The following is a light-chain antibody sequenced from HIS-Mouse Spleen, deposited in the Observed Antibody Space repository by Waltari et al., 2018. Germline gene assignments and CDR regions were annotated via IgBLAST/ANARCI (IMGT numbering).Light chain of an antibody. Sequence: SYELTQPPSVSVSPGQTARITCSGDALPKKYAYWYQEKSGQAPVLVSYEDSKRPSGVPEGCSGSSSGTMATLTISGAQVEDEADYYCYSTDSSGNHRVFGGGTKLTVL. V-gene: IGLV3-10*01. CDR3: YSTDSSGNHRV. J-gene: IGLJ2*01. CDR2: EDS. CDR1: ALPKKY.